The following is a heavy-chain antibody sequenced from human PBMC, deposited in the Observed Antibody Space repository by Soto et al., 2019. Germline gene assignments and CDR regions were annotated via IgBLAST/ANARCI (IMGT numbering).Heavy chain of an antibody. Sequence: QVQLVQSGAEVKKPGASVKVSCKASGYTFTTYGISWVRQAPGQGLEWMGWISAYDGNANYAQKLQGRVTMTTDTSTSTAYMELRSLKSDARAIYSCARDPEWGGYDYWAREPWSPSPQ. V-gene: IGHV1-18*01. J-gene: IGHJ4*02. CDR3: ARDPEWGGYDY. CDR2: ISAYDGNA. CDR1: GYTFTTYG. D-gene: IGHD3-16*01.